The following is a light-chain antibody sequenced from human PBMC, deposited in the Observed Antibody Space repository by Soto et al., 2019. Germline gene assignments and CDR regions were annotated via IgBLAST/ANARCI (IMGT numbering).Light chain of an antibody. J-gene: IGLJ2*01. V-gene: IGLV2-8*01. CDR3: SSFAGNNNLV. CDR1: SSDVGGYNY. CDR2: EVS. Sequence: QSALTQPPSASGSPGQSVTISCTGTSSDVGGYNYVSWYHQHPGKAPKLMISEVSKRPSGVPDRFSGSKSGNTASLTVSGLQAEDEADYYCSSFAGNNNLVFGGGTKLTVL.